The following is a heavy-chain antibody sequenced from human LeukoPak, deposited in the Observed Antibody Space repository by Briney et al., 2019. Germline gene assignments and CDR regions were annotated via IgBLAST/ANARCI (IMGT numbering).Heavy chain of an antibody. J-gene: IGHJ4*02. D-gene: IGHD5-24*01. CDR2: IIPIFGTT. V-gene: IGHV1-69*13. CDR3: AREGLEMATNSHPSPLYYFDY. CDR1: GGTFSSYA. Sequence: SVKVSCKTSGGTFSSYAISWVRQAPRQGLEWMGGIIPIFGTTNYAQKFQGRVTITADESTSTAYMELSSLRSEDTAVYYCAREGLEMATNSHPSPLYYFDYWGQGTLVTVSS.